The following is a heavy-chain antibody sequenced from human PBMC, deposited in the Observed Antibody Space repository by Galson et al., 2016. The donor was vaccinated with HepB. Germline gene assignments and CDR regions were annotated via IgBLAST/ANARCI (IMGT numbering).Heavy chain of an antibody. J-gene: IGHJ5*02. Sequence: PALVKPTQTLTLTCTFSGFSLTTSGVGVGWIRQPPGKALEWLALIYWNDEKRYRPSLKSRLTISKDTSKDQVVLSMTNMDPVDTGTYYCVHYELLTDRNWIDPWGQGTLVIVSS. V-gene: IGHV2-5*04. D-gene: IGHD3-9*01. CDR3: VHYELLTDRNWIDP. CDR2: IYWNDEK. CDR1: GFSLTTSGVG.